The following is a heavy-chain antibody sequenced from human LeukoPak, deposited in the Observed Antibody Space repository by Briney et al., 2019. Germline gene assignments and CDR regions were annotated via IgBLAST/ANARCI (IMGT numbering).Heavy chain of an antibody. CDR1: GYSFTSYW. V-gene: IGHV5-51*01. Sequence: GESLKISCKGSGYSFTSYWIGWVRQVPGKGLEWMGIIYPGDSDTRYSPSFQGQVTISADKSISTAYLQWGSLKASDTAMYYCARGRRITIFGAADYFDYWGQGTLVTVSS. J-gene: IGHJ4*02. CDR3: ARGRRITIFGAADYFDY. CDR2: IYPGDSDT. D-gene: IGHD3-3*01.